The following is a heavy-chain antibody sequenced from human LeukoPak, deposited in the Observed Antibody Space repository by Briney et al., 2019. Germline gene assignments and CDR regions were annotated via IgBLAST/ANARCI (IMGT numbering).Heavy chain of an antibody. V-gene: IGHV1-18*01. D-gene: IGHD5-18*01. CDR2: ISAYNGNT. CDR1: GYTFTSYG. CDR3: ATAHENYSYGYYWFDP. J-gene: IGHJ5*02. Sequence: ASVKVSCKASGYTFTSYGISWVRQAPGQGLEWMGWISAYNGNTNYAQKLQGRVTMTTDTSTSTAYMELRSLRSDDTAVYYCATAHENYSYGYYWFDPWGQGTLVTVSS.